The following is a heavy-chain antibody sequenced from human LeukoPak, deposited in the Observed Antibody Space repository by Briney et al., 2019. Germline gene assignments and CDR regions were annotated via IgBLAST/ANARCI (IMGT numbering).Heavy chain of an antibody. CDR3: ARGGDKGREGYSGPIDY. CDR1: GFTFSSHS. Sequence: GGSLRLSCAASGFTFSSHSMNCARQAPGKGLEGVSSISSSSSYIYYADPVKGRFPISRDNAKNSLYLQMNSLRAEDTAVYYCARGGDKGREGYSGPIDYWGQGTLVTVSS. CDR2: ISSSSSYI. D-gene: IGHD5-24*01. V-gene: IGHV3-21*01. J-gene: IGHJ4*02.